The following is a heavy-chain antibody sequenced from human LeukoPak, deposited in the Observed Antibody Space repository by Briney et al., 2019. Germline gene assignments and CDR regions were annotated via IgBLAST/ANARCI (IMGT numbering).Heavy chain of an antibody. CDR2: ISGSGGST. CDR3: AKVSITMVRGVPYYFDY. V-gene: IGHV3-23*01. D-gene: IGHD3-10*01. Sequence: GGSLRLSCAASGFTFSSYAMSWVRQAPGKGLEWVSAISGSGGSTYYADSVKGRFTISRDNSKNTLYLQMNSLRAEDTAVYYCAKVSITMVRGVPYYFDYWGQGTLVTVSS. J-gene: IGHJ4*02. CDR1: GFTFSSYA.